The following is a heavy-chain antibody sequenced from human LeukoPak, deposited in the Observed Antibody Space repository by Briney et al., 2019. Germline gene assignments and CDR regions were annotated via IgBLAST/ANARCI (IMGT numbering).Heavy chain of an antibody. CDR3: ARTRDPHDY. V-gene: IGHV1-2*02. CDR2: INPNSGGT. Sequence: ASVKDSCKASGYTFTDYYMHWVRQAPGQGLEWMGWINPNSGGTNYAQKFQGRVTMTRDTSISTAYMELTRLRSDDTSVYYCARTRDPHDYWGQGTLVTVSS. J-gene: IGHJ4*02. CDR1: GYTFTDYY.